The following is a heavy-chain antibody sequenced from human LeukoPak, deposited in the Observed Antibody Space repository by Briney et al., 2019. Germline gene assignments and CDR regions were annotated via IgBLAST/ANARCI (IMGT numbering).Heavy chain of an antibody. CDR3: ARLQNRLMHGY. D-gene: IGHD1-14*01. Sequence: PSETLSLTCTVSGGSISSGNYYWSWIRQPAGRALEWIGRIYTDGTTIYNPSLKSRVTISLDTSKNQVSLKLSSVSAAETAVYYCARLQNRLMHGYWGQGTLVTVSS. CDR2: IYTDGTT. CDR1: GGSISSGNYY. J-gene: IGHJ4*02. V-gene: IGHV4-61*02.